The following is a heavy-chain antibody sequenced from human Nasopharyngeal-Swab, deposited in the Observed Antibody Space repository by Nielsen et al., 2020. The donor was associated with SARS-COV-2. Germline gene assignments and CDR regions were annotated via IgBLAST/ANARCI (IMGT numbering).Heavy chain of an antibody. V-gene: IGHV4-34*01. CDR1: GGSFSGYY. J-gene: IGHJ4*02. D-gene: IGHD3-22*01. CDR2: INHSGST. Sequence: SETLSLTCAVYGGSFSGYYWSWTRQPPGKGLEWIGEINHSGSTNYNPSLKSRVTISVDTSKNQFSLKLSSVTAADTAVYYCARDYYYDSSVFDYWGQGTLVTVSS. CDR3: ARDYYYDSSVFDY.